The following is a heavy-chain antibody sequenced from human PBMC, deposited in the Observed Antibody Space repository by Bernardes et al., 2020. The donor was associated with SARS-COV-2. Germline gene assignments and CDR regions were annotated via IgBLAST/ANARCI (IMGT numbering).Heavy chain of an antibody. V-gene: IGHV3-23*01. Sequence: GGSLRLSCAASGFTFSSYAMSWVRQAPGKGLEWVSAISGSGGSTYYADSVKGRFTISRDNSKNTLYLQMNSLRAEDTAVYYCAKDYDYPSITMVRGVIIRPVDYWGQGTLVTVSS. CDR3: AKDYDYPSITMVRGVIIRPVDY. CDR1: GFTFSSYA. J-gene: IGHJ4*02. D-gene: IGHD3-10*01. CDR2: ISGSGGST.